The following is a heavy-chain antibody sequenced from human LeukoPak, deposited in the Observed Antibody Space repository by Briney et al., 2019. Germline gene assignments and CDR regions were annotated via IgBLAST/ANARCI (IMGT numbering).Heavy chain of an antibody. Sequence: GGSLRLSCAASGFTFSSYEMNWVRQAPGRGLEWVSYISSSGSIIYYADSVKGRFTISRDNAKNSLYLQMNNLRGEDTAIYYCARGGNSNWRDWFDPWGQGTLVTVSS. CDR1: GFTFSSYE. V-gene: IGHV3-48*03. CDR3: ARGGNSNWRDWFDP. CDR2: ISSSGSII. D-gene: IGHD4-23*01. J-gene: IGHJ5*02.